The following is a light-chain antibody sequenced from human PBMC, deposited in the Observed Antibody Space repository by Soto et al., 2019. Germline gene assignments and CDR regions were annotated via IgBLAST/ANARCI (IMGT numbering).Light chain of an antibody. CDR1: QGVSAY. CDR2: SAS. J-gene: IGKJ2*01. CDR3: QQSYRTPHT. Sequence: DIQMTQSPSSLSASVGDRVTITCRASQGVSAYLPRYQQTQGRAPKLLIYSASNLVSGVPSRFSGSGSGTNFTLTVSSLQPEDFATYYCQQSYRTPHTFGQGTKLETK. V-gene: IGKV1-39*01.